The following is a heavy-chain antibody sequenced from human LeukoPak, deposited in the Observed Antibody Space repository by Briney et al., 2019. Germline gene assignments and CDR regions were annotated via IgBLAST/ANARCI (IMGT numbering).Heavy chain of an antibody. Sequence: GGSLRLSCAASGFTVSSNYMNWVRQAPGKGLEWVSGIYVDGSTYYADSVKGRFTISRDNSRNTLYLQMNSLRAEDTAVYYCARGPSFFDYWGQGTLVTVSS. CDR3: ARGPSFFDY. CDR1: GFTVSSNY. J-gene: IGHJ4*02. CDR2: IYVDGST. V-gene: IGHV3-53*01.